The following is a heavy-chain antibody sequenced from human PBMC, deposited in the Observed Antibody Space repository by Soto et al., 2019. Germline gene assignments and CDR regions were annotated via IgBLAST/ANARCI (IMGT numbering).Heavy chain of an antibody. CDR2: IKQDGSEK. V-gene: IGHV3-7*04. CDR3: ARAHLGYCSSTSCYAWFDP. J-gene: IGHJ5*02. CDR1: GFTFSSYW. Sequence: GGSLRLSCAASGFTFSSYWMSWVRQAPGKGLEWVANIKQDGSEKYYVDSVKGRFTISRDNAKNSLYLQMNSLRAEDTAVYYCARAHLGYCSSTSCYAWFDPWGQGTLVTVSS. D-gene: IGHD2-2*03.